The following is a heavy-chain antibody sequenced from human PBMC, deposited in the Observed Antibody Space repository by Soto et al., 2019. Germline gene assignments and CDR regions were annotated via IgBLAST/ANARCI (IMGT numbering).Heavy chain of an antibody. V-gene: IGHV4-31*03. CDR2: IYYSGNT. Sequence: QVQLRESGPGLVKPSQTLSLTCTVSGGSISSRNYYWSWIRQHPGKGLEWIGYIYYSGNTYYTPSLNSRVTMSVDTSKNQFSLKLTSMTAADTAVYYCARNVARGQYYYYYMDVWGKGTTVTVSS. CDR3: ARNVARGQYYYYYMDV. J-gene: IGHJ6*03. CDR1: GGSISSRNYY. D-gene: IGHD3-16*01.